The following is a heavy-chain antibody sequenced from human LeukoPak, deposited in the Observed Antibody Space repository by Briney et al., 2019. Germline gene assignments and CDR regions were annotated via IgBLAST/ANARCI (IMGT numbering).Heavy chain of an antibody. CDR1: GFTFSTYS. V-gene: IGHV3-48*01. J-gene: IGHJ4*02. CDR2: ISSSSTTI. CDR3: PLELGEGFDY. Sequence: PGGSLGLSCAASGFTFSTYSMNWVRQAPGKGLEWISYISSSSTTIYYADSVKGRFTISRDNAKNSLYLQMNSLRAEDTAVYYCPLELGEGFDYWGQGTLVTVSS. D-gene: IGHD1-7*01.